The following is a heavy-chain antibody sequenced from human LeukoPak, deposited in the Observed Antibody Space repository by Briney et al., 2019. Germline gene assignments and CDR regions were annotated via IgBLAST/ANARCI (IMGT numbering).Heavy chain of an antibody. J-gene: IGHJ4*02. V-gene: IGHV1-69*05. CDR3: ARGYYFDSSGYSFDY. Sequence: SVKVSCKASGGTFSSYAIRWVRQAPGQGLEWMGGVIPIFGTANYAQKFQGRVTITTDESTSTAYMELSSLRSEDTAVYYCARGYYFDSSGYSFDYWGQGTLVTVSS. CDR2: VIPIFGTA. CDR1: GGTFSSYA. D-gene: IGHD3-22*01.